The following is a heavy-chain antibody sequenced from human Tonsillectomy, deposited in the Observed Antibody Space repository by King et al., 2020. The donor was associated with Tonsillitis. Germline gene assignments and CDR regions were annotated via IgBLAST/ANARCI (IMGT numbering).Heavy chain of an antibody. Sequence: VQLVESGGGVVQPGRSLRLSCAASGFIFSSYAMHWVRQAPGKGLEWVAVISYDGSNKYYADSVKGRFTISRDISKNTLYLQMNSLRAEDTAVYYCARSYGSGSYWYYYGMDVWGQGTTVTASS. CDR2: ISYDGSNK. CDR3: ARSYGSGSYWYYYGMDV. D-gene: IGHD3-10*01. J-gene: IGHJ6*02. CDR1: GFIFSSYA. V-gene: IGHV3-33*05.